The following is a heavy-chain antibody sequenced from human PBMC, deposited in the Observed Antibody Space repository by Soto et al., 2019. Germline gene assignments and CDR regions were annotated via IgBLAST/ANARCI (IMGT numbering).Heavy chain of an antibody. CDR2: ISGSGGST. CDR1: GFTFSSYA. J-gene: IGHJ6*02. V-gene: IGHV3-23*01. Sequence: PGGSLRLSCAASGFTFSSYAMSWVRQAPGKGLEWVSAISGSGGSTYYADSVKGRFTISRDNSKNTLYLQMNSLRAEDTAVYYCAKDHSNQNYYYYGMDVWGQGTTVTVSS. CDR3: AKDHSNQNYYYYGMDV.